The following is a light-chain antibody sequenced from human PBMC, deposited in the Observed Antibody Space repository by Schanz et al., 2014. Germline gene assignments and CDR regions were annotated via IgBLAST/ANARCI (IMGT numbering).Light chain of an antibody. J-gene: IGKJ2*01. CDR3: QQYGTSHGVT. V-gene: IGKV3-15*01. CDR2: GAS. CDR1: QSVSSN. Sequence: EIVMTQSPATLSVSPGERATLSCRASQSVSSNLAWYQQKPGQAPRLLIYGASTRATGIPARFSGSGSGTEFTLTISKLEPEDFAVYYCQQYGTSHGVTFGQGTKLEI.